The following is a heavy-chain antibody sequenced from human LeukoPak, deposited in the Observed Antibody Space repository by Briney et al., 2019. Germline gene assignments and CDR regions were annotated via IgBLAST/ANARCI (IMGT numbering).Heavy chain of an antibody. V-gene: IGHV4-39*07. CDR2: IYYSGST. CDR1: GGSISSSSYY. CDR3: ARGLDIVVVPAGDWFDP. Sequence: SETLSLTCTVSGGSISSSSYYWGWIRQPPGKGLEWIGSIYYSGSTNYNPSLKSRVTISVDTSKNQFSLKLSSVTAADTAVYYCARGLDIVVVPAGDWFDPWGQGTLVTVSS. J-gene: IGHJ5*02. D-gene: IGHD2-2*01.